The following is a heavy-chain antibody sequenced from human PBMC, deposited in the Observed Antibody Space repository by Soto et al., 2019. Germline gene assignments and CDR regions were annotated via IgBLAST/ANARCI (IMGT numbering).Heavy chain of an antibody. CDR3: APGKVMEDNYYYYGMDI. D-gene: IGHD2-21*01. J-gene: IGHJ6*02. Sequence: ASVKVSCKASGYTFSTYAMHWVRQAPGQSLEWMGWINGGTGQTRYSQRFQDRVTITRDTSAKTTYMDLTSLRSEDTAVYYCAPGKVMEDNYYYYGMDIWGQGTTVTVSS. CDR2: INGGTGQT. V-gene: IGHV1-3*01. CDR1: GYTFSTYA.